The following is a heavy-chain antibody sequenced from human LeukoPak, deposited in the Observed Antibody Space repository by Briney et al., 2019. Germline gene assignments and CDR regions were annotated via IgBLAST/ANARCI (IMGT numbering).Heavy chain of an antibody. Sequence: SATLSLPCAVSGGSISSHYWSWIRPPPGKGREWIGYIYYSGSTNYNPSLKSRVTISVDTSKNQFSLKLSSVTAADTAVYYCARSKVDYYDSSGYDDYFDYWGQGTLVTVSS. V-gene: IGHV4-59*11. CDR3: ARSKVDYYDSSGYDDYFDY. CDR2: IYYSGST. D-gene: IGHD3-22*01. CDR1: GGSISSHY. J-gene: IGHJ4*02.